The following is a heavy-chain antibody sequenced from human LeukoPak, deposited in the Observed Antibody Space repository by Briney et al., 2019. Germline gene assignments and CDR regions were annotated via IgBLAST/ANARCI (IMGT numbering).Heavy chain of an antibody. V-gene: IGHV3-21*01. D-gene: IGHD6-19*01. CDR1: GFTFSSYS. Sequence: PGGSLRLSCAASGFTFSSYSMNWVRQAPGNGLEWVSSISSSSSYIYYADSVKGRFTISRDNAKNSLYLQMNSLRAEDTAVYYCARDRKSSGWYPPGYWGQGTLVTVSS. J-gene: IGHJ4*02. CDR3: ARDRKSSGWYPPGY. CDR2: ISSSSSYI.